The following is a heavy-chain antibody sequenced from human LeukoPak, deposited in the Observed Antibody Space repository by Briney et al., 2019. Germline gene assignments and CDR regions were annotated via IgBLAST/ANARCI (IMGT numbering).Heavy chain of an antibody. J-gene: IGHJ6*04. CDR2: INHSGST. CDR3: ATPHRAYCSGGSCYPVGYYYYYGMDV. CDR1: GGSFSGYY. V-gene: IGHV4-34*01. Sequence: SETLSLTCAVYGGSFSGYYWSWIRQPPGKGLEWIGEINHSGSTNYNPSLKSRVTISVDTSKNQFSLKLSSVTAADTAVYYCATPHRAYCSGGSCYPVGYYYYYGMDVWGKGTTVTVSS. D-gene: IGHD2-15*01.